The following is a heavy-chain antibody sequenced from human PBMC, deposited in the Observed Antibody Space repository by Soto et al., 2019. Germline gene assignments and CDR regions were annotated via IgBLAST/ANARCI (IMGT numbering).Heavy chain of an antibody. J-gene: IGHJ4*02. CDR1: VYTFTTYA. CDR3: ARFYCSGDRCYFDY. V-gene: IGHV1-3*01. CDR2: INAGNGNT. D-gene: IGHD2-15*01. Sequence: GXSVKVSCKASVYTFTTYAMHWVRQAPGQRLEWMGWINAGNGNTKYSQKFQGRVTITRDTSASTAYMELSSLRSEDTAVYYCARFYCSGDRCYFDYWGQGTLVTVSS.